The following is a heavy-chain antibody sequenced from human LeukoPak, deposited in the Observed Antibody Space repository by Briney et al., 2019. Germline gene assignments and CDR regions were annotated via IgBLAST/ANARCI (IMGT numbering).Heavy chain of an antibody. V-gene: IGHV3-21*01. CDR1: GFTFSSYS. D-gene: IGHD3-22*01. CDR3: ARNFGGGDSSGPYY. CDR2: ISSSTSYI. J-gene: IGHJ4*02. Sequence: GGSLRLSCAASGFTFSSYSMNSVRQAPGKGLEWVSSISSSTSYIYYADSVKGRFTISRENAKNSLYLQINSLRAEDTAVYYCARNFGGGDSSGPYYWGQGTLVTVSS.